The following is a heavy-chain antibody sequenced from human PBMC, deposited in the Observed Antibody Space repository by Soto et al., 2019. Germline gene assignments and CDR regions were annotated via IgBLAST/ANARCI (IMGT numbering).Heavy chain of an antibody. Sequence: GSLRLSCAASGFTFSSYAMSWVRQAPGKGLEWVSGITGSGDKTYYADSVKGRFTISRDNSKKTLYVQMNSLRAEDTAVYYCAKDPTVVTPGYWGLGTLVTVSS. J-gene: IGHJ4*02. CDR2: ITGSGDKT. V-gene: IGHV3-23*01. D-gene: IGHD4-17*01. CDR1: GFTFSSYA. CDR3: AKDPTVVTPGY.